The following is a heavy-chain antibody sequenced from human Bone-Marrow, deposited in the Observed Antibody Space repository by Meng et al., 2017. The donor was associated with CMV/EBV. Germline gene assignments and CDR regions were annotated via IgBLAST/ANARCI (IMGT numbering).Heavy chain of an antibody. V-gene: IGHV4-61*01. CDR2: IFYSGST. D-gene: IGHD3-10*01. J-gene: IGHJ3*02. CDR3: ARGPYLYYYGSGSNAFDI. Sequence: SEPLSLTCTVSGGAINSGSYYWSWIRQPPGKGLEWIGYIFYSGSTNYNPSLKSRVTISVDTSKNQFSLKLSSVTAADTAVYYCARGPYLYYYGSGSNAFDIWGQGTMVTVSS. CDR1: GGAINSGSYY.